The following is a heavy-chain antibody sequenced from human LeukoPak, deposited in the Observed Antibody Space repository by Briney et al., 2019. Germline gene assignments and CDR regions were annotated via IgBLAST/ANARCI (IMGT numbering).Heavy chain of an antibody. V-gene: IGHV3-48*01. Sequence: GGSLTLSCAGYGFTFSAYSFNWVRQAPGKGLEWVSYNSVSADTRLYADSVKGRFTISRDNAQDSLFLHMSSLRVDDTAVYYCARTVEMSAITSPFDSCGQGTLVAVSS. D-gene: IGHD5-24*01. CDR1: GFTFSAYS. CDR3: ARTVEMSAITSPFDS. J-gene: IGHJ4*02. CDR2: NSVSADTR.